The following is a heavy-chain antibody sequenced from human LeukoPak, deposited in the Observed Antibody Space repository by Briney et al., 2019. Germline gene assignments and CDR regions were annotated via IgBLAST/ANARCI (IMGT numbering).Heavy chain of an antibody. CDR1: GFTFSSYA. Sequence: GGSLRLSCAASGFTFSSYAMSWVRQAPGKGLEWVSAISGSGGSTYYADSVKGRFTISRDNSKNTLYLQMNSLRAEDTAVYYCAKGYYYDSSGYYSFDYWGQGTLVTVSS. D-gene: IGHD3-22*01. J-gene: IGHJ4*02. CDR3: AKGYYYDSSGYYSFDY. CDR2: ISGSGGST. V-gene: IGHV3-23*01.